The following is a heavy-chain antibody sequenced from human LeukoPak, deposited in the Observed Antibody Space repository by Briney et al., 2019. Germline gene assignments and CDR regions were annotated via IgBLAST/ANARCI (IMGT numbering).Heavy chain of an antibody. CDR3: AREGQPEEIKFDY. CDR2: IIPILGIA. J-gene: IGHJ4*02. Sequence: GASVKVSCKASGGTFSSYAISWVRQAPGQGLEWMGRIIPILGIANYAQKFQGRVTITADKSTSTAYMELSSLRSEDTAVYYCAREGQPEEIKFDYWGQGTLVTVSS. V-gene: IGHV1-69*04. CDR1: GGTFSSYA.